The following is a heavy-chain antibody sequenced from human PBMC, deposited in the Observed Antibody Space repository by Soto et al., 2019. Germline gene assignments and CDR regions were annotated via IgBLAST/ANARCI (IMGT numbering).Heavy chain of an antibody. D-gene: IGHD3-22*01. CDR1: GYTFTSYG. V-gene: IGHV1-18*01. J-gene: IGHJ6*02. CDR2: ISAYNGNT. Sequence: QVQLVQSGAEVKKLGASVKVSCKASGYTFTSYGISWVRQAHGQGLEWMGWISAYNGNTNYAQKLQGRVTMTTDTTTSTAYMELRSLRSDDTAVYYCARGGRHDSSGYYLPFSGMDVWGQGTTVTVSS. CDR3: ARGGRHDSSGYYLPFSGMDV.